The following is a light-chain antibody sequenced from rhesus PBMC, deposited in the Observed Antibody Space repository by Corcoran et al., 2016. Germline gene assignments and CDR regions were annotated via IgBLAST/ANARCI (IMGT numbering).Light chain of an antibody. Sequence: DIQMTQSPSSVSASVGDRVTITCRASQDISPYLAWYQQKPGKAHKLLSYYSMTLQIGVPSRFSGSRAGTEFTLTISSLQPEEFATYSCQQYNSVARTVGGGTKVEIK. CDR3: QQYNSVART. CDR2: YSM. J-gene: IGKJ4*01. V-gene: IGKV1-25*01. CDR1: QDISPY.